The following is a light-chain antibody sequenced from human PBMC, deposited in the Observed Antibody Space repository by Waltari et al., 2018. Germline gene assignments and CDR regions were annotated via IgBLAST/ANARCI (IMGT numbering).Light chain of an antibody. CDR2: QDS. Sequence: SHDQTPPPSVSVSPRQTATTTCSADDLGEKYASWYQQKPGQSPVLVIYQDSKRPSGIPGRFSGSNSGTTATLTISGAQAMDEADYYCQAWDSGAAYVFGPGTQVTVL. CDR1: DLGEKY. V-gene: IGLV3-1*01. CDR3: QAWDSGAAYV. J-gene: IGLJ1*01.